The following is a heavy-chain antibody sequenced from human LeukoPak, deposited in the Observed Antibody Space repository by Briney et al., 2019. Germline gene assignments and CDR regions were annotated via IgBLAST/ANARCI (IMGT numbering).Heavy chain of an antibody. Sequence: GGSLRLSCAASGFTFSSYSMNWVRQAPGKGLEWVSYISSSSSTIYYADSVKGRFTISRDNAKNSLYLQMNSLRDEDTAVYYCARIRRIVGPTPWGAVDYWGQGTLVTVSS. CDR2: ISSSSSTI. CDR3: ARIRRIVGPTPWGAVDY. D-gene: IGHD1-26*01. J-gene: IGHJ4*02. CDR1: GFTFSSYS. V-gene: IGHV3-48*02.